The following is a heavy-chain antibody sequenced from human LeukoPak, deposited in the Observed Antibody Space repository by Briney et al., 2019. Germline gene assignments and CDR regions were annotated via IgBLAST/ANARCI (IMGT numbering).Heavy chain of an antibody. CDR2: IYYSGST. CDR3: ASITYGSGSYYVFDY. CDR1: GGSISSGDYY. D-gene: IGHD3-10*01. J-gene: IGHJ4*02. V-gene: IGHV4-30-4*01. Sequence: SETLSLTCTVSGGSISSGDYYWSWIRQLPGKGLEWIGYIYYSGSTCYNPSLKSRVIISVDTSKNQFPLKLSSVTAADTAVYYCASITYGSGSYYVFDYWGQGTLVTVSS.